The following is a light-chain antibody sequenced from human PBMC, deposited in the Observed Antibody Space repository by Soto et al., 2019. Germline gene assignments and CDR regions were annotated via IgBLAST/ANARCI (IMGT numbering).Light chain of an antibody. CDR2: RNN. V-gene: IGLV1-44*01. CDR1: SSNIGSNT. Sequence: QSVLTKPPSASWTHGQRVTISCSGSSSNIGSNTVNWYQQFPGRAPALLSYRNNQRPSGVPVRLSGSKSGTSAALDISGLYYEDEADYYCASWDYTLNGYVFGTGTKLTV. J-gene: IGLJ1*01. CDR3: ASWDYTLNGYV.